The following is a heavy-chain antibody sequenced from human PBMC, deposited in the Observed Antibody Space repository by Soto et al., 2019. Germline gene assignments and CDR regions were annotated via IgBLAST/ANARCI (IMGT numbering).Heavy chain of an antibody. CDR1: GGSISSGDYY. D-gene: IGHD3-3*01. J-gene: IGHJ6*02. V-gene: IGHV4-30-4*01. CDR3: ARGPFTIFGVVITKADYYYYGMDV. Sequence: SETLSLTCTVSGGSISSGDYYWSWIRQPPGKGLEWIGYIYYSGSTYYNPSLKSRVTISVDTSKNQFSLKLSSVTAADTAVYCCARGPFTIFGVVITKADYYYYGMDVWGQGTTVTVSS. CDR2: IYYSGST.